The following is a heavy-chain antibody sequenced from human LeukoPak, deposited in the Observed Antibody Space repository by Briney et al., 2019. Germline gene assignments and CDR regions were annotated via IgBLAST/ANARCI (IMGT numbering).Heavy chain of an antibody. CDR3: ARDLAARPQDY. D-gene: IGHD6-6*01. CDR2: INHSGST. Sequence: SETLSLTCAVYGGSFSGYYWSWIRQPPGKGLEWIGEINHSGSTNYNPSLKGRVTISVDTSKNQFSLKLSSVTAADTAVYYCARDLAARPQDYWGQGTLVTVSS. CDR1: GGSFSGYY. J-gene: IGHJ4*02. V-gene: IGHV4-34*01.